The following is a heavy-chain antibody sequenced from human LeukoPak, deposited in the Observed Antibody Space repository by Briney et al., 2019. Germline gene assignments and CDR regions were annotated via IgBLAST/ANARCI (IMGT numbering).Heavy chain of an antibody. CDR3: AREGPLITHIVVVPAARDYYYYGMDV. CDR2: ISAYNCNT. J-gene: IGHJ6*02. V-gene: IGHV1-18*01. CDR1: GYTFTSYC. D-gene: IGHD2-2*01. Sequence: ASVKLSCKASGYTFTSYCISWVRQAPGQGIEWMGWISAYNCNTNYAQKLQGRVTMTTDTSTSTAYMELRSLRSDDTAVYYCAREGPLITHIVVVPAARDYYYYGMDVWGQGTTATVSS.